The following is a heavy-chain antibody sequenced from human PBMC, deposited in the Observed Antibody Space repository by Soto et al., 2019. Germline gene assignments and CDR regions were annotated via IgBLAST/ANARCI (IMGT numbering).Heavy chain of an antibody. CDR3: AREDSRIQLWPDY. CDR2: IWYDGSNK. D-gene: IGHD5-18*01. CDR1: GFTFSSYG. Sequence: QVQLVESGGGVVQPGRSLRLSCAASGFTFSSYGMHWVRQAPGKGLEWVAVIWYDGSNKYYADSVKGRFTISRDNSKNTLYLQINSLRAEDTAVYYCAREDSRIQLWPDYWGQGTLVTVSS. J-gene: IGHJ4*02. V-gene: IGHV3-33*01.